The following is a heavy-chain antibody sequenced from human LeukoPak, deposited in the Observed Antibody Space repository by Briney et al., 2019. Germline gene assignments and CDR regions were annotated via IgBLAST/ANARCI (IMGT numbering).Heavy chain of an antibody. D-gene: IGHD1-14*01. CDR2: INHSGST. J-gene: IGHJ4*02. V-gene: IGHV4-61*10. CDR3: ARGRYY. CDR1: GGSISSGSYY. Sequence: SETLSLTCTVSGGSISSGSYYWSWIRQPAGKGLEWIGEINHSGSTNYNPSLKSRVTISVDTSKNQFSLKLSSVTAADTAVYYCARGRYYWGQGTLVTVSS.